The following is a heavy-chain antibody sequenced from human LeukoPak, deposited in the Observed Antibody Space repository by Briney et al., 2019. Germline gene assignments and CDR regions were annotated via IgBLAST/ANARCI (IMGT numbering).Heavy chain of an antibody. CDR3: ARLVRGCGDYYYYGMDV. Sequence: SETLSLTCTVYGGSFSGYYWSGVREPPGKGGEWIGEINHSGSTNYNPSLKSRVTISVDPSKNQFSLKLSSVTAADTAVYYCARLVRGCGDYYYYGMDVWGQGTTVTVSS. D-gene: IGHD2-21*01. CDR2: INHSGST. V-gene: IGHV4-34*01. J-gene: IGHJ6*02. CDR1: GGSFSGYY.